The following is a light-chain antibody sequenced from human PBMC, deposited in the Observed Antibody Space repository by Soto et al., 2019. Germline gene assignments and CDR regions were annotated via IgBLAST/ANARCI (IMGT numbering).Light chain of an antibody. CDR1: QSVSSNY. J-gene: IGKJ4*01. V-gene: IGKV3-20*01. CDR3: QQYGSSPLT. Sequence: EIVLTQSPGTLSLSPGERATLPCRASQSVSSNYLVWYQQKPGQAPRLLVFDASNRATGIPDRFSGSGSGTDFTLTISRLEPEDFAVYYCQQYGSSPLTFGGGTKVEIK. CDR2: DAS.